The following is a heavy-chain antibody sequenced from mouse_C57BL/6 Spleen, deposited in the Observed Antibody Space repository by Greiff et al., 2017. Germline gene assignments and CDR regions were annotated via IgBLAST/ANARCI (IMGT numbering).Heavy chain of an antibody. CDR3: ARSGGSSPPDD. D-gene: IGHD1-1*01. V-gene: IGHV1-18*01. Sequence: EVQLQQSGPELVKPGASVKIPCKASGYTFTDYNMDWVKQSHGKSLEWIGDINPNNGGTIYNQKFKGKATLTVDKSSSTAYMELRSLTSEDTAVYYCARSGGSSPPDDWGQGTTLTVSS. CDR1: GYTFTDYN. J-gene: IGHJ2*01. CDR2: INPNNGGT.